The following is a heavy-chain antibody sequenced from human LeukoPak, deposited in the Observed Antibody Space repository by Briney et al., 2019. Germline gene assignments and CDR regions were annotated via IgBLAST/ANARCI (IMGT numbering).Heavy chain of an antibody. CDR3: ARSGQYSSSWYFYYYYMDV. D-gene: IGHD6-13*01. CDR2: INPNSGGT. CDR1: GYTFTVYY. Sequence: ASVTVSFKASGYTFTVYYMHWVRQAPGQGREWMGWINPNSGGTNYAQKFQGRVTMTRDTPIRTAYMELSRLRSDDTAVYYCARSGQYSSSWYFYYYYMDVWGKGTTVTVSS. J-gene: IGHJ6*03. V-gene: IGHV1-2*02.